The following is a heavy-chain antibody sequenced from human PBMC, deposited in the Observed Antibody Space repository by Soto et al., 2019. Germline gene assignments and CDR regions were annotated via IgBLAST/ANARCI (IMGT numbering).Heavy chain of an antibody. CDR2: IYSGGST. Sequence: EVQLVESGGGLVQPGGSLRLSCAASGFTVSSNYMSWVRQAPGKGLEWVSVIYSGGSTYYADSVKGRFTISRDNSKNTLYLQMNSLRAEDTAVYYCARDWDYYDSSGYLTTDAFDIWGQGTMVTVSS. V-gene: IGHV3-66*01. CDR1: GFTVSSNY. D-gene: IGHD3-22*01. J-gene: IGHJ3*02. CDR3: ARDWDYYDSSGYLTTDAFDI.